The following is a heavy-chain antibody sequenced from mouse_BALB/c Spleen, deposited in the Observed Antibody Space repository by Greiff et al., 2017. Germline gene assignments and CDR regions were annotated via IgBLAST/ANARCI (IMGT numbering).Heavy chain of an antibody. CDR2: IYPGNVNT. CDR3: ARDGNPGAMDY. V-gene: IGHV1S56*01. J-gene: IGHJ4*01. Sequence: QVQLQQSGPELVKPGASVRISCKASGYTFTSYYIHWVKQRPGQGLEWIGWIYPGNVNTKYNEKFKGKATLTADKSSSTAYTQLSSLTSEDSAVYFCARDGNPGAMDYWGQGTSVTVSS. CDR1: GYTFTSYY. D-gene: IGHD1-1*01.